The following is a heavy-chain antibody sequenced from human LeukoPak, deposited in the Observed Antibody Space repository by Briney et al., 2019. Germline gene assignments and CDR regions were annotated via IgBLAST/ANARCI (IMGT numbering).Heavy chain of an antibody. CDR1: GFTFSSYG. Sequence: GGSLRLSCAASGFTFSSYGMHWVRQAPGKGLEWVAVISYDGSNKYYADSVKGRFTISRDNSKNTLYLQMNSLRAEGTAVYYCAKSLQHWGQGTLVTVSS. V-gene: IGHV3-30*18. CDR2: ISYDGSNK. J-gene: IGHJ1*01. CDR3: AKSLQH.